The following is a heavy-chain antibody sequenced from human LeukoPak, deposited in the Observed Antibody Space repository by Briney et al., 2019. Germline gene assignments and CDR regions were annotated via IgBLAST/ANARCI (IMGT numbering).Heavy chain of an antibody. D-gene: IGHD3-16*02. J-gene: IGHJ6*03. CDR2: MYHSGST. Sequence: SETLSLTCSVSGYSISSAYYWGWIRQPPGKGLEWIGTMYHSGSTNYNPSLKSRVTISVDTSKNQFSLKLSSVTAADTAVYYCARRRYDYVWGSYRKLYYYYYMDVWGKGTTVTISS. V-gene: IGHV4-38-2*02. CDR3: ARRRYDYVWGSYRKLYYYYYMDV. CDR1: GYSISSAYY.